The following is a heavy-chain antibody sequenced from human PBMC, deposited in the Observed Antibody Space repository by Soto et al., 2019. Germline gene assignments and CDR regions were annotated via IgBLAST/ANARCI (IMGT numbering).Heavy chain of an antibody. CDR3: AKDRDWNYYYFDY. D-gene: IGHD1-7*01. Sequence: GGSLRLSCAASGFTFSSYAMSWVRQAPGKGLEWVSAISGSGGSTYYADSVKGRFTITRDNSKNTLYLQMNSLRAEDTAVYYCAKDRDWNYYYFDYWGQGTLVTVSS. J-gene: IGHJ4*02. CDR1: GFTFSSYA. CDR2: ISGSGGST. V-gene: IGHV3-23*01.